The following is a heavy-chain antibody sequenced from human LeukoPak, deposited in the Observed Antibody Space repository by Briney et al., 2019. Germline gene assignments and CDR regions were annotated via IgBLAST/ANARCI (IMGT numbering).Heavy chain of an antibody. D-gene: IGHD3-22*01. CDR2: IYYSGST. CDR1: GDSISSSSSY. Sequence: SETLSLTCTVSGDSISSSSSYWGWIRQPPGEGLEWIGSIYYSGSTNYNPSLKSRVTMSVDTSKNQFSLKLSSVTAADTAVYYCARDSPYYYDSSGYYYALYYFDYWGQGTLVTVSS. CDR3: ARDSPYYYDSSGYYYALYYFDY. J-gene: IGHJ4*02. V-gene: IGHV4-39*07.